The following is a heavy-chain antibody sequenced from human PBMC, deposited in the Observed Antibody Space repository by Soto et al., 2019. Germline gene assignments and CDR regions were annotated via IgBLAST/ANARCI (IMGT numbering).Heavy chain of an antibody. J-gene: IGHJ4*02. CDR1: GFTFDDYA. V-gene: IGHV3-9*01. CDR3: AKADWGYCSGGSCLFDY. D-gene: IGHD2-15*01. Sequence: EVQLVESGGGLVQPGRSLRLSCAASGFTFDDYAMHWVRQAPGKGLEWVSGISWNSGSIGYADSVKGRFTISRDNAKNSLYLQMNSLRAEDTALYYCAKADWGYCSGGSCLFDYWGQGTLVTVSS. CDR2: ISWNSGSI.